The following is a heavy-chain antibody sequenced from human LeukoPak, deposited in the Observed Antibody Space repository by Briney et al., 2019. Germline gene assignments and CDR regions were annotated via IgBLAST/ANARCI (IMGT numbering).Heavy chain of an antibody. D-gene: IGHD5-18*01. V-gene: IGHV4-59*08. J-gene: IGHJ4*02. Sequence: SETLSLTCTVSGGSISSYYWSWIRQPPGKRLEWIGYIYYSGSTNYNPSLKSRVTISVDTSKNQFSLKLSSVTAADTAVYYCASLVDTAMSYWGQGTLVTVSS. CDR2: IYYSGST. CDR1: GGSISSYY. CDR3: ASLVDTAMSY.